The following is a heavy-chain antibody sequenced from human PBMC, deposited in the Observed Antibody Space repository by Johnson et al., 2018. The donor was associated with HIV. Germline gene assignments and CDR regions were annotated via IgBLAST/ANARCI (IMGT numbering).Heavy chain of an antibody. D-gene: IGHD1-26*01. CDR2: ILYHGSNN. CDR1: GFTFSNYG. Sequence: QEQLVESGGGVVQPGRSLRLSCAASGFTFSNYGMHWVRQAPGKGLEWVAVILYHGSNNYYADSVKGRFTISRDNSKNTLYLQMNSLRAEDTALYYCAREGGSYKDDAFDIWGQGTVVTVSS. CDR3: AREGGSYKDDAFDI. J-gene: IGHJ3*02. V-gene: IGHV3-30*03.